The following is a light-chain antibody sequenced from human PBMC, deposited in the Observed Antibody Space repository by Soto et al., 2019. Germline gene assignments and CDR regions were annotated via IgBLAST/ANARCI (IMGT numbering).Light chain of an antibody. CDR2: WAS. V-gene: IGKV4-1*01. CDR1: QTDLYSSNNKNY. J-gene: IGKJ1*01. CDR3: QQYYSTPQT. Sequence: DIVMTQSPDSLAVSLGERATINCKSSQTDLYSSNNKNYLAWYQQKPGQPPKLLIYWASTRESGVPDRFSGSGSGTDFTLTISNLQAEDVAVYYCQQYYSTPQTFGQGTKVEIK.